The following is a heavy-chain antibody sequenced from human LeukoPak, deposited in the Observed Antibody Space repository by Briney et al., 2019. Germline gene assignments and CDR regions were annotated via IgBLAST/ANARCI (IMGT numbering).Heavy chain of an antibody. J-gene: IGHJ6*03. CDR2: ISYEGTNK. CDR1: GFTFSSYA. Sequence: GESLRLSCAASGFTFSSYAMRWVRQAPGKGLEWVAVISYEGTNKYYADSVKGRFTISRDNSKNTLYLQMNSRRVEDTAVYYCSKGPRSSPHFYYMDVWGNGTTVIVSS. V-gene: IGHV3-30*04. CDR3: SKGPRSSPHFYYMDV. D-gene: IGHD6-6*01.